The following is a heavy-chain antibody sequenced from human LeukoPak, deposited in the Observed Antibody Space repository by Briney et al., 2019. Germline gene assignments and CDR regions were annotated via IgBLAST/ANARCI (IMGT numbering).Heavy chain of an antibody. D-gene: IGHD3-9*01. CDR3: AKGRWGLTINNFDI. CDR2: ISDRGDRT. J-gene: IGHJ3*02. CDR1: GFSVTTYA. Sequence: GGSLRLSCAASGFSVTTYATGWVRQAPGKGLEWVSVISDRGDRTHYADSVKGRFTISRDSSKNILYLQMNSLRGEDTAVYYCAKGRWGLTINNFDIWGQGTMVTVSS. V-gene: IGHV3-23*01.